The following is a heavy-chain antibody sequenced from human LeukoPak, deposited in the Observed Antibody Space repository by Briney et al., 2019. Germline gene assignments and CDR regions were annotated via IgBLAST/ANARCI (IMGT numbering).Heavy chain of an antibody. D-gene: IGHD3-10*01. CDR2: ISAGNGNT. J-gene: IGHJ4*02. Sequence: ASVKVSCKASGYTFTSYAMHWVRQAPGQRLEWMGWISAGNGNTKYSQKFQGRVTITRDTSASTAYMELSSLRSEDTAVYYCARDRVTMVRGVIILSAYWGQGTLVTVSS. CDR3: ARDRVTMVRGVIILSAY. V-gene: IGHV1-3*01. CDR1: GYTFTSYA.